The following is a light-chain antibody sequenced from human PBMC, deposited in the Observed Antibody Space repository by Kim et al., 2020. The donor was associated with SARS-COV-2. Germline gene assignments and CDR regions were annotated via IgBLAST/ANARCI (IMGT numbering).Light chain of an antibody. Sequence: QTATLTCTGNSNNIGNQGAAWLQQHQGHPPRLLSYRDNNRPSGISERFSASRSGNTASLTITGLQPEDEADYYCSAWDSSLSAWVFGGGTKLTVL. CDR1: SNNIGNQG. J-gene: IGLJ3*02. CDR3: SAWDSSLSAWV. CDR2: RDN. V-gene: IGLV10-54*04.